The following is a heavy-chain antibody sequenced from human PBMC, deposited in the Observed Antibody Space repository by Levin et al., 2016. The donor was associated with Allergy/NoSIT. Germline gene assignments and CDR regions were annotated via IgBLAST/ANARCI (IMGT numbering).Heavy chain of an antibody. CDR1: GYTFSSYD. CDR2: MNPSNGNT. J-gene: IGHJ4*02. Sequence: ASVKVSCKASGYTFSSYDINWVRQATGQGLEWMGWMNPSNGNTGYAQKFQGRVTLTRTTSISTAYMELSSLRSEDTAVYYCALWDTSGYLDYWGQGTLVTVSS. D-gene: IGHD3-22*01. V-gene: IGHV1-8*01. CDR3: ALWDTSGYLDY.